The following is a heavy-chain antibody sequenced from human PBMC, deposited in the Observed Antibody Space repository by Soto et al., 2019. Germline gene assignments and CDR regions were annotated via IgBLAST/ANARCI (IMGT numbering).Heavy chain of an antibody. CDR2: IYYSGNT. J-gene: IGHJ4*02. CDR1: GGSISRGGYY. Sequence: PSETLSLTCSVSGGSISRGGYYWSWIRQHPGRGLEWIGYIYYSGNTYYNSSLKSRVTISVDTSKNQFSLKLSAVTAADTAVYYCARGRVGATTDYFDYWGQGTLVTVSS. CDR3: ARGRVGATTDYFDY. D-gene: IGHD1-26*01. V-gene: IGHV4-31*03.